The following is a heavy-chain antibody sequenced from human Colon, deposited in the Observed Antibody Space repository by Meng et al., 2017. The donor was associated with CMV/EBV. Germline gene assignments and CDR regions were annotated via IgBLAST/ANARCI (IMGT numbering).Heavy chain of an antibody. D-gene: IGHD3-10*01. J-gene: IGHJ5*01. CDR3: ARGEGSVLNGLDF. Sequence: KACGYAFTGYGISWVRQAPGQGLEWMGWINAYKGNTDYPQKFQDRVTMTRDTTMTTAYMEVSSLTSDDTAVYYCARGEGSVLNGLDFWSQGTLVTVSS. V-gene: IGHV1-18*01. CDR2: INAYKGNT. CDR1: GYAFTGYG.